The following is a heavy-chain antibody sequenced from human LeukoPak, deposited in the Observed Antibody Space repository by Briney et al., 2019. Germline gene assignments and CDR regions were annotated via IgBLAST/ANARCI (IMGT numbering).Heavy chain of an antibody. CDR1: GFTFTNNA. J-gene: IGHJ4*02. CDR3: ARDRDWVFDY. CDR2: TSNSATTI. D-gene: IGHD2-21*02. V-gene: IGHV3-48*01. Sequence: GGSLRLSCAASGFTFTNNAMNWVRQAPGKGLEWVSYTSNSATTIYYADSVKVRFTISRDNAKNSPYLQMSSLRAEDTAVYYCARDRDWVFDYWGQGTLVTVSS.